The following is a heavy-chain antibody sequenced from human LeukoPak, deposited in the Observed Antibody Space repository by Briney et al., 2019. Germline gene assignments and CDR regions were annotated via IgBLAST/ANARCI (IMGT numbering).Heavy chain of an antibody. V-gene: IGHV4-59*01. D-gene: IGHD4-17*01. Sequence: SETLSLTCTVSGGSISSYYWSWIRQPPGKGLEWIGYIYYSGSTNYNPSLKSRVTISVDTSKSQFSLKLSSVTAADTAVYYCASIGTTVTTFDYWGQGTLVTVSS. CDR3: ASIGTTVTTFDY. CDR1: GGSISSYY. CDR2: IYYSGST. J-gene: IGHJ4*02.